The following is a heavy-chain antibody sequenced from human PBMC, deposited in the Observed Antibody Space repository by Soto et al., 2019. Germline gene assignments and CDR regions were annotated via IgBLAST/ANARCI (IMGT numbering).Heavy chain of an antibody. J-gene: IGHJ5*02. CDR1: GFTFSSYG. CDR2: ISYDGSNK. D-gene: IGHD5-12*01. CDR3: AKDSSSGYDRLSWFDP. Sequence: GGSLRLSCAASGFTFSSYGMHWVRQAPGKGLEWVAVISYDGSNKYYADSVKGRFTISRDNSKNTLYLQMNSLRAEDTAVYYCAKDSSSGYDRLSWFDPWGQGTLVTVSS. V-gene: IGHV3-30*18.